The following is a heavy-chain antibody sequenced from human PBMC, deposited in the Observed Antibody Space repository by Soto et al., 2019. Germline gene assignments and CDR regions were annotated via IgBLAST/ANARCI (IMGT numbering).Heavy chain of an antibody. Sequence: SETLSLTCSVSGDSITTYYWSWTRQPPGKGLEYIGCVYHSGSTSYNPSLKSRVTMSLDTSKSRFSLELIYVTAADTAVYYCARLRRGDSFGLGDSWGQVTLFTVSS. CDR2: VYHSGST. V-gene: IGHV4-59*01. D-gene: IGHD3-16*01. CDR3: ARLRRGDSFGLGDS. CDR1: GDSITTYY. J-gene: IGHJ4*02.